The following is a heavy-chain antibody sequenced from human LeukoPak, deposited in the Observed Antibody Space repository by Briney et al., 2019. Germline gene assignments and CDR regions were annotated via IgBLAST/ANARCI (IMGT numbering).Heavy chain of an antibody. CDR1: GFTFSSYG. V-gene: IGHV3-30*02. J-gene: IGHJ4*02. CDR2: IRYDGSNK. CDR3: AKGNSGYSYASFDY. D-gene: IGHD5-18*01. Sequence: PGGSLRLSCAASGFTFSSYGIHWVRQAPGKGLEWVAFIRYDGSNKNYADSVKGRFTISRDNSKNTLYLQMNSLRPEDTAVYYCAKGNSGYSYASFDYWGQGTLVTVSS.